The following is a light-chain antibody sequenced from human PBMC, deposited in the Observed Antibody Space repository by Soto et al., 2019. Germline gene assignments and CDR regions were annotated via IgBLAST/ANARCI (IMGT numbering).Light chain of an antibody. Sequence: DIVMTQSPDSLAVSLGERATINCKSSQSVLYSSDNKNYLAWYQQKPGQPPKLLIYWASTRESGVPDRFSGSGSGTDFTLTISSLQAVDVAVYYCQQYYSTPRSFGQGTKLVIK. CDR1: QSVLYSSDNKNY. J-gene: IGKJ2*01. CDR2: WAS. V-gene: IGKV4-1*01. CDR3: QQYYSTPRS.